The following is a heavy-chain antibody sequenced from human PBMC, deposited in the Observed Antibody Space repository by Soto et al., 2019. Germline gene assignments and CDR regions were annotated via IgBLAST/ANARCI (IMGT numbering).Heavy chain of an antibody. CDR2: IKYDGSAA. D-gene: IGHD2-8*01. CDR3: ARDSFTKADE. Sequence: GGSLRLSCVASGLTFSSSWMSWVRQAPGKGLEWVANIKYDGSAAYYVDSVKGRFTISRDNAKNSLFLQMNSLRAEDTAVYFCARDSFTKADEWGQGILVTVSS. J-gene: IGHJ4*02. CDR1: GLTFSSSW. V-gene: IGHV3-7*01.